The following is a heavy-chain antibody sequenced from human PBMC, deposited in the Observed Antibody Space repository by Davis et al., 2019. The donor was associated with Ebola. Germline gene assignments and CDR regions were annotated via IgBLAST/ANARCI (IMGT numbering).Heavy chain of an antibody. D-gene: IGHD6-19*01. V-gene: IGHV1-3*01. J-gene: IGHJ4*02. CDR1: GYTFTSYA. CDR3: ARAMFTVGGWYDY. Sequence: AASVKVSCKASGYTFTSYAMHWVRQAPGQRLEWMGWINAGNGNTKYSQKFQGRVTITRDTSASTAYMELSSLRSEDTAFYYCARAMFTVGGWYDYWGQGTLVTVSS. CDR2: INAGNGNT.